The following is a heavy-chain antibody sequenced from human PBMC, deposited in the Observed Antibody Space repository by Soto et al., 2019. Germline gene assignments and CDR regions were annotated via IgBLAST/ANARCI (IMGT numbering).Heavy chain of an antibody. V-gene: IGHV4-59*01. Sequence: SETLSLTCTVSGGSISSYYWSWIRQPPGKGLEWIGYIYYSGSTYYNPSLKSRVTISVDTSKNQFSLKLSSVTAADTAVYYCARRYGSAFDIWGQGTMVTVSS. CDR3: ARRYGSAFDI. D-gene: IGHD4-17*01. J-gene: IGHJ3*02. CDR1: GGSISSYY. CDR2: IYYSGST.